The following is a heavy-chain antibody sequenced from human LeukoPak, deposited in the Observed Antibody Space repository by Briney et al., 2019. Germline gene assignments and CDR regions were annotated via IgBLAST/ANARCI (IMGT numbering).Heavy chain of an antibody. D-gene: IGHD4-23*01. CDR3: AKEAYYGGNSGFDY. Sequence: GGSLRLSCAASGFTFSSYGMHWVRQAPGKGLEWVAFIRYDGSNKYYADSVKGRVTISRDNSKNTLYLQMNSLRAEDTAVYYCAKEAYYGGNSGFDYWGQGTLVTVSS. V-gene: IGHV3-30*02. CDR1: GFTFSSYG. J-gene: IGHJ4*02. CDR2: IRYDGSNK.